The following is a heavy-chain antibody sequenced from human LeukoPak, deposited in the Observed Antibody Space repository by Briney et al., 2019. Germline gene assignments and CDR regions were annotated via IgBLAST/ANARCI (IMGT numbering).Heavy chain of an antibody. V-gene: IGHV4-4*02. CDR3: ARPIAGRHNWFDP. CDR2: IYHSGST. J-gene: IGHJ5*02. Sequence: SWTLSLTCAVSGGSISSSNWWSWVRQPPGKGLEWIGEIYHSGSTNYNPSLKSRVTISVDKSKNQFSLKLSSVTAADTAVYYCARPIAGRHNWFDPWGQGTLVTVSS. CDR1: GGSISSSNW. D-gene: IGHD6-13*01.